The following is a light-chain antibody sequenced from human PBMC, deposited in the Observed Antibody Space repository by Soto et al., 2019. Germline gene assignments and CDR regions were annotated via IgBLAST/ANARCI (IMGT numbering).Light chain of an antibody. Sequence: QLTQSPSSLSASVGDRVSITCRASQGISSFLVWYQQKPGKAPKLLIYAASTLQGGAPPRFSGSGSGTDFTLPISSLQPEDFATYYCQQLNSFPFTFGGGNKVEIK. V-gene: IGKV1-9*01. J-gene: IGKJ4*01. CDR2: AAS. CDR3: QQLNSFPFT. CDR1: QGISSF.